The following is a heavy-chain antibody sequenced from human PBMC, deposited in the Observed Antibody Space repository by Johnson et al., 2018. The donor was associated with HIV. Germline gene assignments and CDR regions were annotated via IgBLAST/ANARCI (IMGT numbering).Heavy chain of an antibody. CDR1: GFTVSSNY. CDR3: AKLAVADTWDAFDI. J-gene: IGHJ3*02. CDR2: VYNGGTT. D-gene: IGHD6-19*01. V-gene: IGHV3-66*02. Sequence: VHLVESGGGLVQPGGSLRLSCAASGFTVSSNYMSWVRQAPGKGLESVSVVYNGGTTHYADSVKGRSTISRDNSKNTLYLQMNSLRAEDTALYYCAKLAVADTWDAFDIWGQGTMVTVSS.